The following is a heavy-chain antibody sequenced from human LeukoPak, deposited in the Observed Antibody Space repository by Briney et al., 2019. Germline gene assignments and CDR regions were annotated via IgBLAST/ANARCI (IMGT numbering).Heavy chain of an antibody. CDR3: ARGRDYYDSSGSYEYYFDY. J-gene: IGHJ4*02. V-gene: IGHV3-33*01. D-gene: IGHD3-22*01. CDR2: IWYDGSNK. CDR1: GFTFSSYG. Sequence: GRSLRLSCAASGFTFSSYGMHWVRQTPGKGLEWVAVIWYDGSNKYYADSVKGRFTISRDNSKNTLYLQMNSLGAEDTAVYYCARGRDYYDSSGSYEYYFDYWGQGTLVTVSS.